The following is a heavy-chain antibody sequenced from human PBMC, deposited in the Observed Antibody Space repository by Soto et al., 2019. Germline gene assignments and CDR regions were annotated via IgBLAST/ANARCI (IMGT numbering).Heavy chain of an antibody. D-gene: IGHD2-15*01. Sequence: QVQLVQSGAEVKKPGASVKVSCKASGYTFTSYGISWVRQAPGQGLEWMGWISAYNGNTNYAQKLQGRVTMTTDTYPSTAYMELRGLRSDDTAVYYCARYSGITWWFDAFDIWGQGTMVTVSS. CDR2: ISAYNGNT. V-gene: IGHV1-18*01. J-gene: IGHJ3*02. CDR3: ARYSGITWWFDAFDI. CDR1: GYTFTSYG.